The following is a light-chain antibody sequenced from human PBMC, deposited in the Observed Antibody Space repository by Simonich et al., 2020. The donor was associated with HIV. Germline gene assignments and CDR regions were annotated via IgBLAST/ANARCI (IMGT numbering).Light chain of an antibody. J-gene: IGLJ2*01. CDR2: GNS. CDR3: QSYDSSLSGSV. V-gene: IGLV1-40*01. CDR1: SSNIGAGYD. Sequence: QSVLTQPPSVSGAPGQRVTISCTGSSSNIGAGYDVPWYQQLPGTAPNLLIYGNSNRPSGVPDRFSGSKSGPSASLAITGLQAEDEADYYCQSYDSSLSGSVFGGGTKLTVL.